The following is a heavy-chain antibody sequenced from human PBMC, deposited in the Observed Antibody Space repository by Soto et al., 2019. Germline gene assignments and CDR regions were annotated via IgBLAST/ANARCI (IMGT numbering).Heavy chain of an antibody. CDR1: GFTFSSYG. Sequence: VGSLRLSCAASGFTFSSYGMHWVRQAPGKGLEWVAVIWYDGSNKYYADSVKGRFTISRDNSKNTLYLQMNSLRAEDTAVYYCARDDIVVVPAANLLYYYYYGMDVWGQGTTVTVSS. V-gene: IGHV3-33*01. CDR2: IWYDGSNK. J-gene: IGHJ6*02. CDR3: ARDDIVVVPAANLLYYYYYGMDV. D-gene: IGHD2-2*01.